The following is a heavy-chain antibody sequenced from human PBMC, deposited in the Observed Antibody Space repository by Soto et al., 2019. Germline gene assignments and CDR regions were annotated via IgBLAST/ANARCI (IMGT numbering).Heavy chain of an antibody. CDR1: GATFSSYA. D-gene: IGHD6-13*01. V-gene: IGHV1-69*13. CDR3: ARGRRIAAAGIYYYYYGMDV. J-gene: IGHJ6*02. Sequence: GASVKLSFKASGATFSSYAISWVRQAPGQGLEWMGGIIPIFGTANYAQKFQGRVTITADESTSTAYMELSSLRSEDTAVYYCARGRRIAAAGIYYYYYGMDVWGQGTTVTVSS. CDR2: IIPIFGTA.